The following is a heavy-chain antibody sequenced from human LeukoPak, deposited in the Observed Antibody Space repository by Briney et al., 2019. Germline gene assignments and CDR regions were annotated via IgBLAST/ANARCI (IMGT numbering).Heavy chain of an antibody. Sequence: GGSLRLSCAASGFTFSSYAMSWVRQAPGKGLEWVSAISGSGGSTYYAGSVKGRFTISRDNSKNTLYLQMNSLRAEDTAVYYCAKLPSYYYDSSGYYYFDYWGQGTLVTVSS. J-gene: IGHJ4*02. CDR1: GFTFSSYA. CDR2: ISGSGGST. D-gene: IGHD3-22*01. V-gene: IGHV3-23*01. CDR3: AKLPSYYYDSSGYYYFDY.